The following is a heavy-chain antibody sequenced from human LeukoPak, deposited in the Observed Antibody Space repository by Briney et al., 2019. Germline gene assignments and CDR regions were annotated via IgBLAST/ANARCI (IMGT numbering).Heavy chain of an antibody. V-gene: IGHV3-11*01. Sequence: PGGSLRLSCAASGFTFSDYYMYWIRQAPGKGLEWVSYISRGGNTIYYSDSVKGRFTISRDNAKNSLNLQMNSLSAEDTAVYYCASSRSITFDYWGQGTLVSVSS. CDR3: ASSRSITFDY. CDR2: ISRGGNTI. CDR1: GFTFSDYY. J-gene: IGHJ4*02.